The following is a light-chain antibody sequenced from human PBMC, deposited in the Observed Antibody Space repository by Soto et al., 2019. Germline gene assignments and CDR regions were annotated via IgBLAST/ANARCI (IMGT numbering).Light chain of an antibody. CDR3: QQRYNWLT. Sequence: EIVMTQSPATLSVSPGERATLSCRASQSVNINLAWYQQKPGQAPRLLIYGTSTRATGVPARFSGSGSGTDFTLTISSLESDDSGIYYCQQRYNWLTFGGGTKVEIK. CDR2: GTS. V-gene: IGKV3-15*01. J-gene: IGKJ4*01. CDR1: QSVNIN.